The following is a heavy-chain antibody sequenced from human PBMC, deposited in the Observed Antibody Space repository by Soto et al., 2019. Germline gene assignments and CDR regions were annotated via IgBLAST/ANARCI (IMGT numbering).Heavy chain of an antibody. D-gene: IGHD5-12*01. Sequence: GSLRLSCAASGFTFSSYGMHWVRQAPGKGLEWVAVISYDGSNKYYADSVKGRFTISRDNSKNTLYLQLNSLRAEDTAVDYWAKEIRRRRLGPLPDYYYGMDVWGQGTTVTVSS. CDR1: GFTFSSYG. J-gene: IGHJ6*02. V-gene: IGHV3-30*18. CDR2: ISYDGSNK. CDR3: AKEIRRRRLGPLPDYYYGMDV.